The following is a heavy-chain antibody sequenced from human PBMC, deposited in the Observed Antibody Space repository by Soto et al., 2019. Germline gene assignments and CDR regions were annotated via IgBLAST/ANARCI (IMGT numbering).Heavy chain of an antibody. CDR1: GFSFSDYA. CDR2: ISESGGST. Sequence: PGGSLRLSCEASGFSFSDYAMSWVRQAPGKGLEWVSVISESGGSTHYADSVRGRFTVSRDNSKNSLSLRMNSLRDEDTAVYFCAKRSPYSSGWYSPIFDYWGQGALVTVSS. D-gene: IGHD6-13*01. V-gene: IGHV3-23*01. J-gene: IGHJ4*02. CDR3: AKRSPYSSGWYSPIFDY.